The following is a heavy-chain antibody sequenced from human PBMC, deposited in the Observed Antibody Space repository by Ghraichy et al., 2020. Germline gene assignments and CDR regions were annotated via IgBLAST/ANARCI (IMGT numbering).Heavy chain of an antibody. V-gene: IGHV4-39*01. CDR3: ARHGESGSYYGILYFDY. D-gene: IGHD1-26*01. CDR2: IYYSGST. Sequence: SQTLSLTCTVSGGSISSSSYYWGWIRQPPGKGLEWIGSIYYSGSTYYNPSLKSRVTISVDTSKNQFSLKLSSVTAADTAVYYCARHGESGSYYGILYFDYWGQGTLVTVSS. CDR1: GGSISSSSYY. J-gene: IGHJ4*02.